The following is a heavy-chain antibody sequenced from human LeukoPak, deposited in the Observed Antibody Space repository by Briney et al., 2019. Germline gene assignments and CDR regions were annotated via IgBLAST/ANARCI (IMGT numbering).Heavy chain of an antibody. CDR1: GFTFSSYA. V-gene: IGHV3-30-3*01. Sequence: GGSLRLSCAASGFTFSSYAMHWVRQAPGKGLEWEAVISYDGSNKYYADSVKGRFTISRDNSKNTLYLQMNSLRGEDTAVYYCARDRARLVDTVPHDYWGQGTLVTVSS. CDR2: ISYDGSNK. J-gene: IGHJ4*02. CDR3: ARDRARLVDTVPHDY. D-gene: IGHD5-18*01.